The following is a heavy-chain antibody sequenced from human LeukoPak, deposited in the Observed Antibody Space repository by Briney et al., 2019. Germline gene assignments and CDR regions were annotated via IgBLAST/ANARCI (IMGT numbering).Heavy chain of an antibody. J-gene: IGHJ5*02. D-gene: IGHD2-21*02. CDR3: ARVVVVTALGYNWFDP. Sequence: ASVKVSCKASGYTFTSYGISWVRQAPGQGLEWRGWISAYNGNTNYAQKIQGRVTMTTDTSTSTAYMELRSLRSDDTAVYYCARVVVVTALGYNWFDPWGQGTLVTVSS. V-gene: IGHV1-18*01. CDR2: ISAYNGNT. CDR1: GYTFTSYG.